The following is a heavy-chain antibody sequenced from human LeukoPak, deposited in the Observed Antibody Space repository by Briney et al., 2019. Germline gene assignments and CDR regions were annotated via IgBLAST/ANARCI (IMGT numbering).Heavy chain of an antibody. Sequence: SGPTLVNPTQTLTLTCTFSVFSLSTSGVGVGWIRQPPGKALEWLAYIYWDDDKRYSPALKSRLTITKDTSKNQVVLTVTNMDPVDTATYYCAHRKVDTPMGPWGQGILVTVSS. CDR2: IYWDDDK. D-gene: IGHD5-18*01. J-gene: IGHJ5*02. CDR3: AHRKVDTPMGP. V-gene: IGHV2-5*02. CDR1: VFSLSTSGVG.